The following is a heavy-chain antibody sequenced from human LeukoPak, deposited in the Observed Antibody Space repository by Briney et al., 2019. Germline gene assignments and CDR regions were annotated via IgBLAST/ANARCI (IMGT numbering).Heavy chain of an antibody. D-gene: IGHD6-13*01. V-gene: IGHV3-43D*03. Sequence: GGSLRLSCAASGFTFDDYAMHWVRQAPGKGLEWVSLITWDAGSTYYADSVKGRFTISRDNSKNSLYLQMNSLRAEDTALYYCAKGTGSWHEFDYWGQGTLVTVSS. CDR2: ITWDAGST. J-gene: IGHJ4*02. CDR3: AKGTGSWHEFDY. CDR1: GFTFDDYA.